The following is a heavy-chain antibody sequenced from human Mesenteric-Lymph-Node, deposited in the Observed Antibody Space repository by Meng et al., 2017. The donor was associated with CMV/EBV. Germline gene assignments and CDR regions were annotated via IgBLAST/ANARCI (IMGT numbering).Heavy chain of an antibody. Sequence: ASVKVSCKASGYTFFAYNMHWVREAPGQGLEWMGWINPNSGIIEYAQKFQGRVTMTKDTSVSAVYMELSGLRSDDTAVYYCAAPLRGGGMDVWGQGTTVTVSS. CDR3: AAPLRGGGMDV. V-gene: IGHV1-2*02. CDR1: GYTFFAYN. J-gene: IGHJ6*02. D-gene: IGHD3-16*01. CDR2: INPNSGII.